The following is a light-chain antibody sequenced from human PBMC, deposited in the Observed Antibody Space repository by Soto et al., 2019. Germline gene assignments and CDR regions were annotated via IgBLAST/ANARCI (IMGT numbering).Light chain of an antibody. CDR3: SSYTSSSRNV. Sequence: QSALTQPASVSGSPGQSITISCTGTSSDVGGYNYVSWYQQHPGKAHKLMIYDVSNRPSGVSNRFSGSKSGNTASLTISGLQAEDEADYYCSSYTSSSRNVFGTGTKVTVL. J-gene: IGLJ1*01. CDR2: DVS. V-gene: IGLV2-14*01. CDR1: SSDVGGYNY.